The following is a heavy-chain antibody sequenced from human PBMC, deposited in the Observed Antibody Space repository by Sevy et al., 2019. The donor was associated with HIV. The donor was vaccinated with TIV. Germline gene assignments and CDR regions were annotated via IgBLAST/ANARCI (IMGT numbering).Heavy chain of an antibody. CDR1: GGSISSYY. D-gene: IGHD1-26*01. J-gene: IGHJ5*02. CDR2: IYYSGST. V-gene: IGHV4-59*01. Sequence: SETLSLTCTVSGGSISSYYWSWIRQPPGKGLEWIGYIYYSGSTNYNPPLKSRVTISLDTSKNQFSLKLNSVTAADTAVYYCARDSRATTGVNWFDPWGQGTLVTVSS. CDR3: ARDSRATTGVNWFDP.